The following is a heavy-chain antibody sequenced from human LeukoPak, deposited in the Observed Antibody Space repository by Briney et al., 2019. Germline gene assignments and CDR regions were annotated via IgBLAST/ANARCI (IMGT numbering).Heavy chain of an antibody. D-gene: IGHD3-3*01. CDR1: GFTFSSYA. V-gene: IGHV3-30*04. J-gene: IGHJ6*02. CDR2: ISYDGSNK. Sequence: GWSLRLSCAASGFTFSSYAMHWVRQAPGKGLEWVAVISYDGSNKYYADSVKGRFTISRDNSKNTLYLQMNSLRAEDTAVYYCARSPFDFWSGYSYYYYGMDVWGQGTTVTVSS. CDR3: ARSPFDFWSGYSYYYYGMDV.